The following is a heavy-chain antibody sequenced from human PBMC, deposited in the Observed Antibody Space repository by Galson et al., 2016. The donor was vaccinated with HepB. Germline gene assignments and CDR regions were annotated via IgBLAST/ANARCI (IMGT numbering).Heavy chain of an antibody. V-gene: IGHV3-7*01. J-gene: IGHJ5*02. Sequence: SGFNFGIYWVTWVRQAPGMGPEWVANINEDGSGKYYVDSVRGRFTVSRDNAKNSLYLQMNSLRADDTAVYYCARGSPVTGVAWGQGTLVTVSS. CDR1: GFNFGIYW. CDR2: INEDGSGK. CDR3: ARGSPVTGVA. D-gene: IGHD4-17*01.